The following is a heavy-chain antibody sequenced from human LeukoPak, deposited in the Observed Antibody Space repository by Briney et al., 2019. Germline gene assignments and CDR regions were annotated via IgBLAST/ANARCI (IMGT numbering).Heavy chain of an antibody. CDR1: GYTFTSYG. V-gene: IGHV1-2*02. Sequence: GASVKVSCKASGYTFTSYGISWVRQAPGQGLEWMGWINPNSGGTNYAQKFQGRVTMTRDTPISTAYMELSRLRSDDTAVYYCARDVYEEGYYYMDVWGKGTTVTVSS. CDR2: INPNSGGT. D-gene: IGHD2/OR15-2a*01. CDR3: ARDVYEEGYYYMDV. J-gene: IGHJ6*03.